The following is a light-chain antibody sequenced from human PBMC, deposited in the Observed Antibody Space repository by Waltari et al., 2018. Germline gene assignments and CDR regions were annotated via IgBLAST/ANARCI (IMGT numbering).Light chain of an antibody. CDR2: YKSDSDK. V-gene: IGLV5-45*03. CDR1: SDINLGAYR. CDR3: MIWHSSAWV. J-gene: IGLJ3*02. Sequence: QAVLTQPSSLSASPGASASLTCTLRSDINLGAYRIYWYQQKPGSPPQYLLRYKSDSDKQQGSGVPSRFSGSKDASANAGILLISGLQSEDEADYYCMIWHSSAWVFGGGTKLTVL.